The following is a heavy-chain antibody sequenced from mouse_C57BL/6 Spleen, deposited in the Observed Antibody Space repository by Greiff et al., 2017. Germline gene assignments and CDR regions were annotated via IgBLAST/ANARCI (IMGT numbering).Heavy chain of an antibody. V-gene: IGHV1-31*01. D-gene: IGHD1-1*01. CDR1: GYSFTGYY. CDR2: IYPYNGAS. Sequence: EVQLQESGPELVKPGASVKISCKASGYSFTGYYMHWVKQSHGNILDWIGYIYPYNGASSYNQKFKGKATLTVDKSSSTAYMELRSLTSEDSAVYYCARNYYGSSPYYAMDYWGQGTSVTVSS. J-gene: IGHJ4*01. CDR3: ARNYYGSSPYYAMDY.